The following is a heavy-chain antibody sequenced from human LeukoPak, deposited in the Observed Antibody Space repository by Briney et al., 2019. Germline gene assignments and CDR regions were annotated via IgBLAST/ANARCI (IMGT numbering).Heavy chain of an antibody. D-gene: IGHD4/OR15-4a*01. J-gene: IGHJ2*01. CDR2: INPSAVST. CDR3: AREGLSGSSWYLDL. CDR1: GYTFTSYF. V-gene: IGHV1-46*01. Sequence: ASVKVSCKASGYTFTSYFMHWVRHAPGQGLEWMGIINPSAVSTTYAQKFQGRLTMTRDMSTSTVYMELSSLRSEDTAVYYCAREGLSGSSWYLDLWGRGTLVTVSS.